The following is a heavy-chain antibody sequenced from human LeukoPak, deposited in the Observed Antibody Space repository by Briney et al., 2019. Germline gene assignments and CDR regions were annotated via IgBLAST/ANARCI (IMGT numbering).Heavy chain of an antibody. CDR1: GFTFSSYS. D-gene: IGHD3-10*01. CDR2: ISSSSSYI. Sequence: GGSLRLSCAASGFTFSSYSMNWVRQAPGKGLEWVSSISSSSSYIYYADSVKGRFTISRDNAKNSLYLQMNSLRAEDTAVYYCARDMVRAVKGAFDIWGQGTMVTVSS. V-gene: IGHV3-21*01. CDR3: ARDMVRAVKGAFDI. J-gene: IGHJ3*02.